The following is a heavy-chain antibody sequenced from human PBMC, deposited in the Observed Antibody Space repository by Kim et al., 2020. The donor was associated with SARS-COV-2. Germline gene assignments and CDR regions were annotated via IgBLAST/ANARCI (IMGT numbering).Heavy chain of an antibody. J-gene: IGHJ4*02. V-gene: IGHV1-18*01. D-gene: IGHD4-17*01. CDR2: T. CDR3: ARGAYGDLSFDY. Sequence: TKYGQKVQGRVIMTTDTATNTAYMELWSLRSDDTAMYYCARGAYGDLSFDYWGQGTLVTVSS.